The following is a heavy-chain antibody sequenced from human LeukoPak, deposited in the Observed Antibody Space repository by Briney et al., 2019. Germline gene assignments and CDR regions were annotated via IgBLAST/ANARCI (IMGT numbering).Heavy chain of an antibody. J-gene: IGHJ4*02. CDR1: GFTFSNGW. CDR2: IKSKSERGTT. CDR3: AKDLGTS. D-gene: IGHD2-2*01. V-gene: IGHV3-15*01. Sequence: GGSLRLSCAASGFTFSNGWMSWVRQAPGKGLEWVGRIKSKSERGTTDYAAPVKGRFTISRDNSKNTLYLQMNSLRAEDTAVYCCAKDLGTSWGQGTLVTVSS.